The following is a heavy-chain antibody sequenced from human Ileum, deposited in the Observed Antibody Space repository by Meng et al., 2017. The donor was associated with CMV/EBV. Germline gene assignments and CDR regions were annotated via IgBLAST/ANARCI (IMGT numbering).Heavy chain of an antibody. V-gene: IGHV3-21*01. CDR1: GFSFSTSG. CDR2: INKDGTFI. Sequence: GGSLRLSCAASGFSFSTSGMNWVRQAPGKGLEWVSGINKDGTFIAYADSVKGRFIVSRDNARDSLYLQMSSLRVEDTALYYCTRTPAPVTGAFAFWGQGKRV. J-gene: IGHJ3*01. D-gene: IGHD4-17*01. CDR3: TRTPAPVTGAFAF.